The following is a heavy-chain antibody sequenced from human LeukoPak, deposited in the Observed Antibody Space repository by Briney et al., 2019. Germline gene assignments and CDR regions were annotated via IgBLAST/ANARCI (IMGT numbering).Heavy chain of an antibody. Sequence: GGSLRLSCAASGFTVSSNYMSWVRQAPGKGLEWVSVIYSGGSTYYADSVKGRFTISRDNSKNTLYLQMNSLRAEDTAVYYCATVLSGSYFDYWGQGTLVTVSS. CDR1: GFTVSSNY. J-gene: IGHJ4*02. D-gene: IGHD1-26*01. V-gene: IGHV3-53*01. CDR2: IYSGGST. CDR3: ATVLSGSYFDY.